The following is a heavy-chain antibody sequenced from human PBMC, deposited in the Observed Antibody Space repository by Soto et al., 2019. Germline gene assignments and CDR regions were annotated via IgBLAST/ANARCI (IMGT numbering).Heavy chain of an antibody. CDR3: AMGGRAWPVTADFTY. CDR1: GFTFSDYA. J-gene: IGHJ4*02. CDR2: VSHDGRNT. V-gene: IGHV3-30*03. D-gene: IGHD6-19*01. Sequence: VQLVESGGGVVQPGRSLRLSCAASGFTFSDYAMHWVRQAPGKGLEWVAVVSHDGRNTHYADSVKGRFTISRDSSKNTVSLGMTSLRAEQTAVSYRAMGGRAWPVTADFTYSGQGARVTVSP.